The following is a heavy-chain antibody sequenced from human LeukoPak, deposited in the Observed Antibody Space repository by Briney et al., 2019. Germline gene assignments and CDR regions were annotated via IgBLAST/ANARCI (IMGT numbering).Heavy chain of an antibody. CDR2: ISDSGTST. J-gene: IGHJ4*02. CDR1: GFTFRSYA. V-gene: IGHV3-23*01. Sequence: GGSLRLSCAASGFTFRSYAMTWVRQAPGKGLEWVSSISDSGTSTYYADSVKGRFTISRDNPKNTLYLQMNSLRAEDTAVYYRAKDPSIAARDYWGQGTLVTVSS. D-gene: IGHD6-6*01. CDR3: AKDPSIAARDY.